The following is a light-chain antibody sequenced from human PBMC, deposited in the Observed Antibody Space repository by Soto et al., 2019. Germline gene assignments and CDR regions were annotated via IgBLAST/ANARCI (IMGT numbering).Light chain of an antibody. CDR3: QQYNSFPWT. Sequence: DIQMTQSPSTLSASVGDRVTITCRASQSISSWLAWYQQKPGTAPKRLIYDASSLESGVPSRFSGSGSGTEFTLTISSLQPDDFAPNYCQQYNSFPWTFGQGTKVEIK. CDR2: DAS. V-gene: IGKV1-5*01. CDR1: QSISSW. J-gene: IGKJ1*01.